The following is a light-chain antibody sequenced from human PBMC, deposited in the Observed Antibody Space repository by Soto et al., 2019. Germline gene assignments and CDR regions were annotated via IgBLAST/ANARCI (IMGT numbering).Light chain of an antibody. CDR3: CSYAGNRYFWV. CDR2: EAS. V-gene: IGLV2-23*01. CDR1: SNDVGSYNL. J-gene: IGLJ3*02. Sequence: QSVLTQPASVSGSPGQSITISCSGTSNDVGSYNLVSWYQQHPGKAPKLMIYEASQRPSGISIRFSGSKSGNTASLTISGLQAEDEALYFCCSYAGNRYFWVFGGGTKVTVL.